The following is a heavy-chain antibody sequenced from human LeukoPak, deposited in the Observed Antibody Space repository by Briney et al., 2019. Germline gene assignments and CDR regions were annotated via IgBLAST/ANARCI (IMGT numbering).Heavy chain of an antibody. CDR3: ARFRHIAVAGTPHFDY. CDR2: INPNSGGT. D-gene: IGHD6-19*01. Sequence: ASVKVSCKASGYTFTDYHIHWVRQAPGLGLEWMGWINPNSGGTNYAQKFHGRVTMTRDTSINTAYMELSSLTSNDTALYYCARFRHIAVAGTPHFDYWGQGPLVTVSS. J-gene: IGHJ4*02. CDR1: GYTFTDYH. V-gene: IGHV1-2*02.